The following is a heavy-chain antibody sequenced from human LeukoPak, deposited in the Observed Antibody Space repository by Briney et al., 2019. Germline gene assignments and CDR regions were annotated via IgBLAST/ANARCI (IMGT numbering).Heavy chain of an antibody. D-gene: IGHD3-10*01. Sequence: SETLSLTCTVSGGSISSYYWSWIRQPPGKGLEWIGEINHSGSTNYNPSLKSRVTISVDTSKNQFSLKLSSVTAADTAVYYCARVRGRWFDPWGQGTLVTVSS. CDR3: ARVRGRWFDP. J-gene: IGHJ5*02. V-gene: IGHV4-34*01. CDR2: INHSGST. CDR1: GGSISSYY.